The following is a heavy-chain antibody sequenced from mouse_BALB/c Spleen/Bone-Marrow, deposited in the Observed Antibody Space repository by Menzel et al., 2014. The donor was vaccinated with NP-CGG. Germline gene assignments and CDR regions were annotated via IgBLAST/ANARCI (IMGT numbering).Heavy chain of an antibody. V-gene: IGHV2-9*02. CDR1: GFSLTHYG. D-gene: IGHD2-13*01. J-gene: IGHJ4*01. CDR3: ARVGDSDYAMDY. Sequence: VKLMESGPGLVAPSQSLSTTCTVSGFSLTHYGVHWVRQPPGKGLEWLGVIWAGGSTNYISAFMSRLSISKDNSKSQVFLKIHSLQTDDTAMYFCARVGDSDYAMDYWGQGTSVTVSS. CDR2: IWAGGST.